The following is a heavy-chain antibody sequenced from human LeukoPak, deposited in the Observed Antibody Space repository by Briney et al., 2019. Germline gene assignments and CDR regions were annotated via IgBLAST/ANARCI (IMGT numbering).Heavy chain of an antibody. J-gene: IGHJ2*01. CDR2: IYYSGST. D-gene: IGHD6-19*01. CDR1: GGSISSYY. CDR3: ARLNDIAVAGSPKDWYFDL. V-gene: IGHV4-59*01. Sequence: PSETLSLTCTVSGGSISSYYWSWIRQPPGKGLEWIGYIYYSGSTNYNPSLKSRVALSVDTSKMQFSLKLSSVTAADTAVYYCARLNDIAVAGSPKDWYFDLWGRGTLVTVSS.